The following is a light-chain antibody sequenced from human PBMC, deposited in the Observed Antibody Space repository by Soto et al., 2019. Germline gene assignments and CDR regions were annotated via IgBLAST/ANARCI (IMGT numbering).Light chain of an antibody. CDR3: GTWETSLSVVV. Sequence: QAVVTQPPSVSAAPGQKVTISCSGSSSNIGDNYVSWYQQLPGTAPKLLIYDDNKRPSGIPDRFSGSKSGTSVTLTITGLQTGDEAGYYCGTWETSLSVVVFGGGTKVTVL. V-gene: IGLV1-51*01. CDR2: DDN. CDR1: SSNIGDNY. J-gene: IGLJ2*01.